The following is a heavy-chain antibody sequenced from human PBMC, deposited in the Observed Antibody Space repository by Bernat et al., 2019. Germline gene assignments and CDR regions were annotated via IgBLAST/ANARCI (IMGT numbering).Heavy chain of an antibody. V-gene: IGHV3-33*01. CDR1: GFTFSSYG. J-gene: IGHJ6*02. CDR2: IWYDGSNK. Sequence: QVQLVESGGGVVQPGRSLRLSCAASGFTFSSYGMHWVRQAPGKGLAWVAVIWYDGSNKYYADSVKSRFNITRDNSKSTLYLQMNSLRAEDTAVCYCAREYGMDVWGQGTTVTVSS. CDR3: AREYGMDV.